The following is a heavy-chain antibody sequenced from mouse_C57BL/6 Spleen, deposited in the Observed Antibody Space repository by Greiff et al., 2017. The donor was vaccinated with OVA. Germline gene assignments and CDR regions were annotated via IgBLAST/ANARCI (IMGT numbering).Heavy chain of an antibody. CDR3: ARDQEGFDY. V-gene: IGHV3-6*01. J-gene: IGHJ2*01. CDR1: GYSITSGYY. Sequence: EVQVVESGPGLVKPSQSLSLTCSVTGYSITSGYYWNWIRQFPGNKLEWMGYISYDGSNNYNPSLKNRISITRDTSKNQFFLKLNSVTTEDTATYYCARDQEGFDYWGQGTTLTVSS. CDR2: ISYDGSN.